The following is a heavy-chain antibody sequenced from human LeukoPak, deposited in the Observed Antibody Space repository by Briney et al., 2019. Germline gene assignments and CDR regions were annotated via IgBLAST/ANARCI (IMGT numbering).Heavy chain of an antibody. CDR1: GGSFSGYY. CDR2: INHSGST. V-gene: IGHV4-34*01. D-gene: IGHD1-26*01. J-gene: IGHJ5*02. Sequence: SETLSLTCAVYGGSFSGYYWSWIRQPPGKGLEWIGEINHSGSTNYNPSLKSRVTISVDTSKNQFSLKLSSVTAADTAVYYCARGSRIAGATRTFNNWFDPWGQGTLVTVSS. CDR3: ARGSRIAGATRTFNNWFDP.